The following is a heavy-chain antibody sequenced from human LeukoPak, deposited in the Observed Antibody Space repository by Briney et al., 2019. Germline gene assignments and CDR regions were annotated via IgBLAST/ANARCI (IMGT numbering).Heavy chain of an antibody. V-gene: IGHV4-61*02. J-gene: IGHJ3*02. Sequence: SETLSLTCTVSGGSISSGSYYWSWIRQPAGKGLEWIGRIYTSGSTNYNPSLKSRVTISVDTSKNQFSLKLSSVTAADTAVYYCARVLCSSTSCYTFDIWGQGTMVTVSS. CDR2: IYTSGST. CDR3: ARVLCSSTSCYTFDI. CDR1: GGSISSGSYY. D-gene: IGHD2-2*02.